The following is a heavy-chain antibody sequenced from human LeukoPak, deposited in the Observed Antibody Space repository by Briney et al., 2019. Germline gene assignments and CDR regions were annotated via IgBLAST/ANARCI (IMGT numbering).Heavy chain of an antibody. D-gene: IGHD3-10*01. Sequence: PGGSLRLSCAASGFTFSSYGMHWVRQAPGKGLEWVAVIWYDGSNKYYADSVKGRFTISRDNSKNTLYLQMNSLRAEDTAVYYCAKRLSMVRGVIGPDAFDIWGQGTMVTVSS. J-gene: IGHJ3*02. V-gene: IGHV3-33*06. CDR2: IWYDGSNK. CDR1: GFTFSSYG. CDR3: AKRLSMVRGVIGPDAFDI.